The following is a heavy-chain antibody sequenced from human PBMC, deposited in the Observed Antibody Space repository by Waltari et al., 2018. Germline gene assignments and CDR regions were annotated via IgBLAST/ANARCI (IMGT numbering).Heavy chain of an antibody. D-gene: IGHD3-3*01. CDR3: ARDLGSRFFDY. V-gene: IGHV4-59*11. CDR1: GGSISSHS. J-gene: IGHJ4*02. Sequence: QVQLQESGPGLVKPSETLSLTCTVSGGSISSHSWSWIRQPPGKGLEWIGYIYYSGSTNYNPSLKSRVTISVDTSKNQFSLKLSSVTAADTAVYYCARDLGSRFFDYWGQGTLVTVSS. CDR2: IYYSGST.